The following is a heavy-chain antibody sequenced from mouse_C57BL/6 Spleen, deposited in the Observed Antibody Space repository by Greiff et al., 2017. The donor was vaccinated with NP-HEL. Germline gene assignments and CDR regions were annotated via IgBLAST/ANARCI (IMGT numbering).Heavy chain of an antibody. CDR3: AIMAHYYGSSRWYFDV. CDR2: IHPSDSDT. CDR1: GYTFTSYW. D-gene: IGHD1-1*01. J-gene: IGHJ1*03. V-gene: IGHV1-74*01. Sequence: QVQLKQPGAELVKPGASVKVSCKASGYTFTSYWMHWVKQRPGQGLEWIGRIHPSDSDTNYNQKFKGKATLTVDKSSSTAYMQLSSLTSEDSAVYYCAIMAHYYGSSRWYFDVWGTGTTVTVSS.